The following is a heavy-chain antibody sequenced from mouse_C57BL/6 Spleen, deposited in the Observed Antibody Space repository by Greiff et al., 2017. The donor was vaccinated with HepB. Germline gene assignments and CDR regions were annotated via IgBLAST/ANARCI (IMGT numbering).Heavy chain of an antibody. CDR3: ARSYDYVGFAY. D-gene: IGHD2-4*01. Sequence: VKLMESGPELVKPGASVKISCKASGYAFSSSWMNWVKQRPGKGLEWIGRIYPGDGDTNYNGKFKGKATLTADKSSSTAYMQLSRLTSEDSAVYFCARSYDYVGFAYWGQGTLVTVSA. CDR1: GYAFSSSW. CDR2: IYPGDGDT. J-gene: IGHJ3*01. V-gene: IGHV1-82*01.